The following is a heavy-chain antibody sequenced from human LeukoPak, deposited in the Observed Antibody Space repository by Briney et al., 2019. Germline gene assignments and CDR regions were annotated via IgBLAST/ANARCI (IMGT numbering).Heavy chain of an antibody. V-gene: IGHV3-48*03. Sequence: PGGSLRLSCAASGFTFSSYEMNWVRQAPGKGLEWVSYISSSGSTIYYAAPVKGRFTISRDDSKNTLYLQMNSLKPEDTAVYFCTTDLRWEFPPPGYWGQGTLVTVSS. D-gene: IGHD3-10*01. J-gene: IGHJ4*02. CDR2: ISSSGSTI. CDR1: GFTFSSYE. CDR3: TTDLRWEFPPPGY.